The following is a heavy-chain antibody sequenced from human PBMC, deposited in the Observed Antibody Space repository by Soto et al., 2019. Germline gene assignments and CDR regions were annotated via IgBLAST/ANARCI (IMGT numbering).Heavy chain of an antibody. Sequence: GGSLRLSCAASGFTFSSYGMHWVRQAPGKGLEWVAVISYDGSNKYYADSVKGRFTISRDNSKNTLYLQMNSLRAEDTAVYYCAKDSSAGLVTIFGVAPLYGMDVWGQGTTVTVSS. D-gene: IGHD3-3*01. J-gene: IGHJ6*02. CDR1: GFTFSSYG. CDR2: ISYDGSNK. CDR3: AKDSSAGLVTIFGVAPLYGMDV. V-gene: IGHV3-30*18.